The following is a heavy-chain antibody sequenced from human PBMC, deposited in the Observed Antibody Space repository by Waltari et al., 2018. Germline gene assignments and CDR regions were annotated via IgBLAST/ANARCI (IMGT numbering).Heavy chain of an antibody. Sequence: LQESGPGLVRPSETLSLTCTVTGGSIDSYYWSWIRQSPGKGLEWIGYIFRSGSTNDRRSLMRRVIMTVDTSKNQVSLTMTSLTSADTATYYCVRTGLATRWSFDIWGQGAVVTVSS. J-gene: IGHJ4*02. CDR2: IFRSGST. V-gene: IGHV4-59*01. CDR3: VRTGLATRWSFDI. D-gene: IGHD1-1*01. CDR1: GGSIDSYY.